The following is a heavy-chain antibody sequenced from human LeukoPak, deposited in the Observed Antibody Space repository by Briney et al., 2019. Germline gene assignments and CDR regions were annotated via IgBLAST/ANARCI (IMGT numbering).Heavy chain of an antibody. Sequence: GGSLRLSCAASGFTFSSYDMHWVRQAPGKGLEWVAYIRFDGSNRYFADSVKGRFTISRDNSKNTLYLQMNGLRAEDTAVYYCARALWGYWGQGTLVTVSS. J-gene: IGHJ4*02. D-gene: IGHD3-10*01. CDR1: GFTFSSYD. V-gene: IGHV3-30*02. CDR3: ARALWGY. CDR2: IRFDGSNR.